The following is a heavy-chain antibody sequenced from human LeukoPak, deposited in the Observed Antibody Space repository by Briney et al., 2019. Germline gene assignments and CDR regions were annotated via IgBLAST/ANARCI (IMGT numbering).Heavy chain of an antibody. D-gene: IGHD2-21*02. CDR1: GYTFTNYY. Sequence: ASVKVSCKASGYTFTNYYMHWVRQAPGQGLEWMGWISAYTGHTNYAQNLQGRVTMTTDTSTSTAYMELRSLRSDDTAVYYCARGPASDYNWFDPWGQGTLVTVSS. V-gene: IGHV1-18*04. CDR3: ARGPASDYNWFDP. CDR2: ISAYTGHT. J-gene: IGHJ5*02.